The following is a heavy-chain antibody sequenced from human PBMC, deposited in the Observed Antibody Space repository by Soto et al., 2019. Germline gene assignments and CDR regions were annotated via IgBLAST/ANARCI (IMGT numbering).Heavy chain of an antibody. D-gene: IGHD3-10*01. Sequence: PGGSLRLSCAASGFTFSSYSMNWVRQAPGKGLEWVSSISSSSYIYYADSMKGRFTISRDNAKNSLYLQMNSLRAEDTVVYYCAITMVRGEGSHYYYMDVWGKGTTVTVSS. V-gene: IGHV3-21*01. J-gene: IGHJ6*03. CDR1: GFTFSSYS. CDR3: AITMVRGEGSHYYYMDV. CDR2: ISSSSYI.